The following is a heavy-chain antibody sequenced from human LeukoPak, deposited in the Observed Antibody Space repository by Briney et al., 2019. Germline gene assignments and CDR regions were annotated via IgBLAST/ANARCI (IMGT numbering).Heavy chain of an antibody. Sequence: GASVKVSCKASGYTFTGYYMHWVRQAPGQGLEWMGWINPNSGGTNYAQKFRGWVTMTRDTSISTAYMELSRLRSDDTAVYYCARDRADYDFWSGYYTSLDYWGQGTLVTVSS. CDR1: GYTFTGYY. J-gene: IGHJ4*02. CDR3: ARDRADYDFWSGYYTSLDY. V-gene: IGHV1-2*04. CDR2: INPNSGGT. D-gene: IGHD3-3*01.